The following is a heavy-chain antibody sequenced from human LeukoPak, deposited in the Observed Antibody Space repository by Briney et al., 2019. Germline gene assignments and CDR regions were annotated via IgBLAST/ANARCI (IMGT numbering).Heavy chain of an antibody. Sequence: SETLSLTCTVSGHSITRRYSWGWIRQPPGKVLEWIGSIYKSGSTYYNPSLQSRVSISEDTSKNQFYLKLNSLTAADTAVYYCGTSDISGYYYNYWGQGSLVTVSS. V-gene: IGHV4-38-2*02. J-gene: IGHJ4*02. D-gene: IGHD3-22*01. CDR2: IYKSGST. CDR3: GTSDISGYYYNY. CDR1: GHSITRRYS.